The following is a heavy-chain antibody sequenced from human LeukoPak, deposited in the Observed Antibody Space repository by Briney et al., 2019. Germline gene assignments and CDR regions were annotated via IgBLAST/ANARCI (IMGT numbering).Heavy chain of an antibody. CDR1: GFSFSDFW. D-gene: IGHD3-10*01. CDR3: ASDRVLGSGSLDN. V-gene: IGHV3-74*01. CDR2: IRGDGYDT. J-gene: IGHJ4*02. Sequence: PGGSLRLSCAASGFSFSDFWMHWVRQTPGKGLEWVSRIRGDGYDTNYADSVEGRFTISRDNARHTLYLQMNSLRADDTAVYYCASDRVLGSGSLDNWGQGTLVTVSS.